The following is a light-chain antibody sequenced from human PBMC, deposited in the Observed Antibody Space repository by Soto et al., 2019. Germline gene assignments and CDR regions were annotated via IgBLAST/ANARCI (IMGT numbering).Light chain of an antibody. CDR3: QKYNSALWT. V-gene: IGKV3-20*02. CDR1: QSVSSSY. Sequence: EIVLTQSPATLSLSPGERATLSCRASQSVSSSYLAWYQQKPCQAPRLLIYDASNRATGIPARFSGSGSGTDFTLTISSLQPEDVATYYCQKYNSALWTFGQGTKVDIK. CDR2: DAS. J-gene: IGKJ1*01.